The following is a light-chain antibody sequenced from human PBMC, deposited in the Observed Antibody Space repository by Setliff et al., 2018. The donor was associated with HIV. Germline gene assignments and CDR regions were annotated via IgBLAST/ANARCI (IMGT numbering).Light chain of an antibody. CDR3: CSYAGSSTLDV. V-gene: IGLV2-23*02. Sequence: QSALTQPASVPGSPGQSITISCTGTSSDVGAYKYVSWYQQHPGKAPKLIIYDVTERPSGVSNRFSGSKSGNTASLTISGLQTEDEADYYCCSYAGSSTLDVVGTGTKVTVL. J-gene: IGLJ1*01. CDR2: DVT. CDR1: SSDVGAYKY.